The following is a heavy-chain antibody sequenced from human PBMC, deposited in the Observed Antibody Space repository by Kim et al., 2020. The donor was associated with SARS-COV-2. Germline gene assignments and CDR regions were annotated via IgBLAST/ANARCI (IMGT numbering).Heavy chain of an antibody. V-gene: IGHV1-69*13. CDR1: GGTFSSYA. CDR3: ARGARWERYSYGITSEAFDI. D-gene: IGHD5-18*01. CDR2: IIPIFGTA. J-gene: IGHJ3*02. Sequence: SVKVSCKASGGTFSSYAISWVRQAPGQGLEWMGGIIPIFGTANYAQKFQGRVTITADESTSTAYMELSSLRSEDTAVYYCARGARWERYSYGITSEAFDIWGQGTMVTVSS.